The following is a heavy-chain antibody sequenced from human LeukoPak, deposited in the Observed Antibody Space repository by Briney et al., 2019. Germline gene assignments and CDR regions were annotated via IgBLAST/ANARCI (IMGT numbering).Heavy chain of an antibody. CDR2: IYSDGTNK. D-gene: IGHD3-3*01. CDR1: GFTFSNYC. J-gene: IGHJ4*02. CDR3: ARDLKSGYMDS. V-gene: IGHV3-33*01. Sequence: PGRSLRLSCAASGFTFSNYCTHWVRQAPGKGLEWVSVIYSDGTNKYFVDSVKGRFTISRDDSRNTVFLQMNSLRVEDTAVFYCARDLKSGYMDSWGQGTLVTVSS.